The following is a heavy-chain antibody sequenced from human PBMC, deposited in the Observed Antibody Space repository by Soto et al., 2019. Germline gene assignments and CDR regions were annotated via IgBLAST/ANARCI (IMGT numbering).Heavy chain of an antibody. V-gene: IGHV1-69*06. CDR1: GGTFSSYA. D-gene: IGHD2-21*01. CDR2: IIPIFGTA. CDR3: ARVYSGGECYSYYYYYGMDV. J-gene: IGHJ6*02. Sequence: SVKVSCKASGGTFSSYAISWVRQAPGQGLEWMGGIIPIFGTANYAQKFQGRVTITADKSTSTAYMELSSLRSEDTAVYYCARVYSGGECYSYYYYYGMDVWGQGTTLTVFS.